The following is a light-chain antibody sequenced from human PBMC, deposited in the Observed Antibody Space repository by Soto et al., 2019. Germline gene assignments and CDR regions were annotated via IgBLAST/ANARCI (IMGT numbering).Light chain of an antibody. CDR3: CSYAGSYTLYV. V-gene: IGLV2-11*01. CDR2: DVS. CDR1: SSDVGGYNY. J-gene: IGLJ1*01. Sequence: QSALVRTRSVSGSPGQSVTISCTGTSSDVGGYNYVSWYQQHPGKAPKLMIYDVSKRPSGVPDRFSGSKSGNTASLTISGLQAEDEADYYCCSYAGSYTLYVFGTGTKVTVL.